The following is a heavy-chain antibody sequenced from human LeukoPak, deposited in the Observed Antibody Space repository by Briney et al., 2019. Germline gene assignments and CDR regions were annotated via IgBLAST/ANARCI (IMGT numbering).Heavy chain of an antibody. CDR3: ARDETRRGRVGVTCYSDFDY. J-gene: IGHJ4*02. Sequence: GGSLRLSCAASGFTFSSYAMSWVRQPPGKGLEWVSSVSGIGDTYYANSVKGRFTISRDNSKNTVSLQMNSLRVEDTAVYYCARDETRRGRVGVTCYSDFDYWGQGTLVTVSS. D-gene: IGHD2-15*01. V-gene: IGHV3-23*01. CDR1: GFTFSSYA. CDR2: VSGIGDT.